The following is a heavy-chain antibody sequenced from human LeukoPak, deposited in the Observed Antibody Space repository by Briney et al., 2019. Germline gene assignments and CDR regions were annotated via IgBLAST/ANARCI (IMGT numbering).Heavy chain of an antibody. CDR2: IRSGNSYI. V-gene: IGHV3-21*01. Sequence: GGSLRLSCAASGFTFSSYSVNWVRQAPGKGLEWVSSIRSGNSYIYYAESVKGRFTISRDNAKNSLYLQMNSLRAEDTAVYYCARDRRAGYSGSYYFDYWGQGTLVTVSS. D-gene: IGHD1-26*01. CDR3: ARDRRAGYSGSYYFDY. J-gene: IGHJ4*02. CDR1: GFTFSSYS.